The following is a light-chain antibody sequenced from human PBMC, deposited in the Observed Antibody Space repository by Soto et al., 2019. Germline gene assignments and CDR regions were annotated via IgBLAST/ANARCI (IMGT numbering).Light chain of an antibody. CDR1: QMVSSSN. CDR3: QQYGTSPYT. V-gene: IGKV3-20*01. J-gene: IGKJ2*01. Sequence: EIVLTQSPGTVSLSPGERATISCRASQMVSSSNLAWYQQKPGQAPRLLIYGASNRANGIPYRFSGSGSGTFFLLTISRLEPEDFAVYYCQQYGTSPYTFGQGTKLEIK. CDR2: GAS.